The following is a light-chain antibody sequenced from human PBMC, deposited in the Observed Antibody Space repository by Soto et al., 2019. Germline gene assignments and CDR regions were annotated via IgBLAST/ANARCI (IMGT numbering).Light chain of an antibody. Sequence: QSVLTQPPSVSAAPGQKVTISCSGSSSNIGNNYVSWYQQLPGTAPKLLIYDNNKRPSGIPDRFSGSKSGTSATLGITGLQTGDEADYYCGTWDSSLSDPWVFGGGTKVTVL. CDR3: GTWDSSLSDPWV. CDR2: DNN. J-gene: IGLJ3*02. CDR1: SSNIGNNY. V-gene: IGLV1-51*01.